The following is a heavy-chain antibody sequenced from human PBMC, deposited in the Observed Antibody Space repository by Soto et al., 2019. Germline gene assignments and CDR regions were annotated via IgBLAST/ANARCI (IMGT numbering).Heavy chain of an antibody. CDR1: GGSFSGYY. J-gene: IGHJ6*03. Sequence: SETLSLTCAVYGGSFSGYYWSWIRQPPGKGLEWIGEINHSGSTNYNPSLKSRVTISVDTSKNQFSLKLSSVTAADTAVYYCARGPGSSGWYSYYYYYMDVWGKGTTVTVSS. CDR2: INHSGST. CDR3: ARGPGSSGWYSYYYYYMDV. D-gene: IGHD6-19*01. V-gene: IGHV4-34*01.